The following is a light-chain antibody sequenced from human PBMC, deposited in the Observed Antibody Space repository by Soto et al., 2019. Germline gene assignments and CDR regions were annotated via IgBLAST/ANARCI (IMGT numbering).Light chain of an antibody. CDR3: SSYTTGSTLV. Sequence: QSVLTQPASVSGSPGQSITISCTGTSSDVGAYNYVSWYQHHPGKAPKLMLYEVSKRPSGVSNRFSGSKSGDTASLIISGLQGEDEADYYCSSYTTGSTLVLGGGTQLTVL. V-gene: IGLV2-14*01. J-gene: IGLJ7*01. CDR2: EVS. CDR1: SSDVGAYNY.